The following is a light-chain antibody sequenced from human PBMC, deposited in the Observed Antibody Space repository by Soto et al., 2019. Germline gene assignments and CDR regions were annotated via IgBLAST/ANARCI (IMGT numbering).Light chain of an antibody. CDR3: QQYNNYLWT. Sequence: DIQMTQSPSTLSSSVGDRVTITCRASQSISSWLAWYHQKPGKAPKLLIYKASSLESGVPSRFSDSGSWTEFTLTISSLQPDDFATYYCQQYNNYLWTFGQGTKVEIK. V-gene: IGKV1-5*03. CDR1: QSISSW. J-gene: IGKJ1*01. CDR2: KAS.